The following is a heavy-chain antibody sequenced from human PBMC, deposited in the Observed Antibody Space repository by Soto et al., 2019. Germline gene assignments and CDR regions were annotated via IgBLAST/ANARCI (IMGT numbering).Heavy chain of an antibody. Sequence: QITLKESGPTLVKPTQTLTLTCTFSGLSLSTTGVGVGWIRQPPGKALEWLALIYWDDDKRYSPSLKSRLTITKDTSKKPVVLTMTNMDPVDTATYYCVQSRCGGDCLQSYSSHSYYGLDVWGQGTTVTVSS. CDR1: GLSLSTTGVG. J-gene: IGHJ6*02. V-gene: IGHV2-5*02. D-gene: IGHD2-21*02. CDR3: VQSRCGGDCLQSYSSHSYYGLDV. CDR2: IYWDDDK.